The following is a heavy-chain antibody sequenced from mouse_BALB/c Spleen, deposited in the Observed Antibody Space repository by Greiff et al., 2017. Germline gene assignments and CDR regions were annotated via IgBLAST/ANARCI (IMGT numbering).Heavy chain of an antibody. CDR3: ARSRDYYGSGAY. CDR2: IYPGSGNT. D-gene: IGHD1-1*01. Sequence: VQLQESGAELARPGASVKLSCKASGYTFTDYYINWVKQRTGQGLEWIGEIYPGSGNTYYNEKFKGKATLTADKSSSTAYMQLSSLTSEDSAVYFCARSRDYYGSGAYWGQGTLVTVSA. CDR1: GYTFTDYY. V-gene: IGHV1-77*01. J-gene: IGHJ3*01.